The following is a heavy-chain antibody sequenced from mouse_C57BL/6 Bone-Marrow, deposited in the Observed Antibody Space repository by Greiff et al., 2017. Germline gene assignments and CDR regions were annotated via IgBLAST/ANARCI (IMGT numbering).Heavy chain of an antibody. CDR1: GYTFTDYY. J-gene: IGHJ4*01. CDR2: INPNNGGT. V-gene: IGHV1-26*01. Sequence: VQLQQSGPELVKPGASVKISCKASGYTFTDYYMNWVKQSHGKSLEWIGDINPNNGGTSYNQKFKGKATLTVDKSSSTAYMERRSLSSEDSAVYYCARRVLRFYAMDYWGQGTSATVSS. D-gene: IGHD1-1*01. CDR3: ARRVLRFYAMDY.